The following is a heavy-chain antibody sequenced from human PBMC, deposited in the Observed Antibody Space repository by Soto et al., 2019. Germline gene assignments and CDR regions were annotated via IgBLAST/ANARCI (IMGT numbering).Heavy chain of an antibody. V-gene: IGHV3-9*01. Sequence: PGGSLRLSCAASGFTFDDYAMHWVRQAPGKGLEWVSGISWNSGSIGYADSVKGRFTISRDNAKNSLYLQMNSLRAEDTALYYCAKGDTAAAGTLEGYYYYGMDVWGQGTTVTVYS. D-gene: IGHD6-13*01. CDR3: AKGDTAAAGTLEGYYYYGMDV. CDR2: ISWNSGSI. CDR1: GFTFDDYA. J-gene: IGHJ6*02.